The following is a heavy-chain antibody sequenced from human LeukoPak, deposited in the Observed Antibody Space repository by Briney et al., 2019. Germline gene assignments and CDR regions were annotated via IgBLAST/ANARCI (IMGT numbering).Heavy chain of an antibody. CDR3: AKVSAYYYASGFDS. J-gene: IGHJ4*02. D-gene: IGHD3-10*01. CDR1: GFTFSNHG. Sequence: GGSLRLSCAASGFTFSNHGMNWVRQAPGKGLEWVAVISYDGSNKYYADSVKGRFTISRDNSQNTLYLQMNSLRPEDTAVYYCAKVSAYYYASGFDSWGQGTLVTVSS. V-gene: IGHV3-30*18. CDR2: ISYDGSNK.